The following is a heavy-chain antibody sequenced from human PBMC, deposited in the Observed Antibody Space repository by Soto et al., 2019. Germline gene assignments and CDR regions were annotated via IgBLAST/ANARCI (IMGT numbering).Heavy chain of an antibody. J-gene: IGHJ5*02. Sequence: EVQLVESGGGLVKPGGSLRLSCAASGFTFSSYSMNWVRQAPGKGLEWVSSISSSSSYIYYADSVKGRFTISRDNAKNSLYLQMNSLRAEDTAVYYCARDYVPAVTRVKAKGDWFDPWGQGTLVTVSS. D-gene: IGHD2-2*01. CDR3: ARDYVPAVTRVKAKGDWFDP. CDR1: GFTFSSYS. CDR2: ISSSSSYI. V-gene: IGHV3-21*01.